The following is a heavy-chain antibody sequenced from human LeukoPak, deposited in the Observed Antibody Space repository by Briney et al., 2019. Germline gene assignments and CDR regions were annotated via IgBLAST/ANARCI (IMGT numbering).Heavy chain of an antibody. CDR2: FSCSGST. CDR1: GGSISSCTYS. J-gene: IGHJ4*02. Sequence: SETLSLTCSVSGGSISSCTYSWGWIRQPPGKGLEWIGSFSCSGSTYYNPSLKSRVTISVDKSKNQFSLKLSSVTAADTAVYYCARASHDYGDYSHFDYWGQGTLVTVSS. V-gene: IGHV4-39*07. D-gene: IGHD4-17*01. CDR3: ARASHDYGDYSHFDY.